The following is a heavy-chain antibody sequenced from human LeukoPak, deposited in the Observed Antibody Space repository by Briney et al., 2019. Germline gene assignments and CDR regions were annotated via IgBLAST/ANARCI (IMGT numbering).Heavy chain of an antibody. J-gene: IGHJ3*02. Sequence: ASVKVSCKASGYTFTSYYMHWVRQAPGQGLEWMGIINPSGGSTSYAQKFQGRVTMTRDTSTSTVYMELSSLRSGDTAVYYCASLQGAMATGPHDAFDIWGQGTMVTVSS. CDR1: GYTFTSYY. V-gene: IGHV1-46*01. CDR3: ASLQGAMATGPHDAFDI. CDR2: INPSGGST. D-gene: IGHD5-18*01.